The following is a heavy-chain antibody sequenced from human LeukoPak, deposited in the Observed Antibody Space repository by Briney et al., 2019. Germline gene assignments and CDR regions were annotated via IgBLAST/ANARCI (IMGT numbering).Heavy chain of an antibody. J-gene: IGHJ1*01. D-gene: IGHD6-13*01. CDR1: GDTVTNNSSA. CDR2: TYYRTKWYN. Sequence: SQTLSLTCAISGDTVTNNSSAWNWHTPSPSRDLVWLGRTYYRTKWYNDYALSVKSRITINPDTSKNQVSLHLNSVTPDDTAVYYCGRAAAGGWFFQHWGQGTLVTVSS. V-gene: IGHV6-1*01. CDR3: GRAAAGGWFFQH.